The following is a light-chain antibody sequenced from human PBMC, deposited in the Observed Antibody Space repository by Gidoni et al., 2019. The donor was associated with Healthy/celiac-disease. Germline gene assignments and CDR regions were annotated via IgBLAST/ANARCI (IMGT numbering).Light chain of an antibody. J-gene: IGLJ3*02. CDR2: GTS. V-gene: IGLV1-40*01. CDR3: QSYDSSLSGWV. Sequence: QSVLTQPPSVSGGPGQRVTISCTVSSSNIGAGYAVHWSTQLPGTAPKPLIYGTSKRPSWVPDRFAGSKSGSSASLAITVLQSEDEADYYCQSYDSSLSGWVFGGGTKLTVL. CDR1: SSNIGAGYA.